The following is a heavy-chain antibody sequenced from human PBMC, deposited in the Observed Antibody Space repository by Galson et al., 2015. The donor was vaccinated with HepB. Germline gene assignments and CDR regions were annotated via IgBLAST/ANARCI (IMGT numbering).Heavy chain of an antibody. V-gene: IGHV3-23*01. J-gene: IGHJ4*02. CDR2: ISGSGGST. CDR1: GFTFSSYA. D-gene: IGHD6-19*01. Sequence: SLRLSCAASGFTFSSYAISWVRQAPGKGLEWVSAISGSGGSTYYADSVKGRFTISRDNSKNTLYLQMNSLRAEDTAVYYCAKGLGVAGPFDYWGQGTLVTVSS. CDR3: AKGLGVAGPFDY.